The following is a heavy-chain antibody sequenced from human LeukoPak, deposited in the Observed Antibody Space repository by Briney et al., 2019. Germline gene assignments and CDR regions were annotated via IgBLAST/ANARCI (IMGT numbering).Heavy chain of an antibody. CDR2: ISSSGSTI. D-gene: IGHD3-22*01. Sequence: GGSLRLSCAASGFTFSDYYMSWIRQAPGKGLEWVSYISSSGSTIYYADSVKGRFTISRDNAKNSLYLQMNSLRAEDTAVYYCAREMYYYDSSGYYSWFDPWGQGTLVTVSS. CDR1: GFTFSDYY. CDR3: AREMYYYDSSGYYSWFDP. J-gene: IGHJ5*02. V-gene: IGHV3-11*04.